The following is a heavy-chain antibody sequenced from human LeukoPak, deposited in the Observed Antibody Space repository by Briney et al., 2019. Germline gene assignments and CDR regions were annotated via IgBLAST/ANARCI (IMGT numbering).Heavy chain of an antibody. CDR3: AKERARMARDALDV. V-gene: IGHV3-30*02. CDR2: IWYDGSSK. D-gene: IGHD5-24*01. J-gene: IGHJ3*01. CDR1: GFTFSSYA. Sequence: GGSLRRSCAGSGFTFSSYAMQWVRQAPGNGLEWVAFIWYDGSSKYHADSVKGRFTISRDNSKNTLFLQMNSVRADDTAVYYCAKERARMARDALDVWGQGTMVIVSS.